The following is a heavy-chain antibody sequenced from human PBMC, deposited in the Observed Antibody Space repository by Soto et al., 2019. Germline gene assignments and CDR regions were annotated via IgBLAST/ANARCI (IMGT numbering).Heavy chain of an antibody. J-gene: IGHJ4*02. V-gene: IGHV4-4*07. Sequence: SETLSLTCTVSGGSISSYYGSWIRQPAGKGLEWIGRIYTSGSTNYNPSLKRRVTMSVDTSKNQVSLKLSSVTAADTAVYYCARACSSNSCYDVFDYWGQGNLVTVAS. CDR2: IYTSGST. D-gene: IGHD2-2*01. CDR1: GGSISSYY. CDR3: ARACSSNSCYDVFDY.